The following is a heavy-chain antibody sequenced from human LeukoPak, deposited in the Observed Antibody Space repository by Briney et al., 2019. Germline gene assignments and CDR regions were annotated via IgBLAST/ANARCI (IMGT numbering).Heavy chain of an antibody. CDR3: ARHCRGEDYDSSGYYYPYYYYGMDV. CDR2: IYPGDSDT. CDR1: GYSFTSYW. V-gene: IGHV5-51*01. D-gene: IGHD3-22*01. Sequence: GESLKISCKGSGYSFTSYWIGWVRQMPGKGLEWMGIIYPGDSDTRYSPSFQGQVTISADKSISTAYLQWSSLKASDTAMYYCARHCRGEDYDSSGYYYPYYYYGMDVWGQGTTVTVSS. J-gene: IGHJ6*02.